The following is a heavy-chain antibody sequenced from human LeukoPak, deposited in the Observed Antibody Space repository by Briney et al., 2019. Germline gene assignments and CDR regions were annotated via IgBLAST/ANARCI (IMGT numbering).Heavy chain of an antibody. CDR3: ARDLHYYVAMDV. D-gene: IGHD3-10*02. V-gene: IGHV3-30*03. CDR1: GFTFSSYG. Sequence: PGRSLRLSCAASGFTFSSYGMHWVRQAPGKGLEWVAVTSYDGSNKYYADSVKGRFTISRDNSKNTLFLQLHNLRVEDTALYYCARDLHYYVAMDVWGQGTTVTVSS. J-gene: IGHJ6*02. CDR2: TSYDGSNK.